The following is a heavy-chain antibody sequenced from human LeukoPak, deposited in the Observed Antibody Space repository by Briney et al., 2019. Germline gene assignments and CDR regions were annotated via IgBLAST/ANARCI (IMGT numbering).Heavy chain of an antibody. J-gene: IGHJ4*01. Sequence: GGSLRLSCAASGFTFSNSAMSWVRQAPGKGLEWVSTLSGSGITAYYADSVKGRFTISRDNSKNTLYLQMNTLRAEDSALYYCAKGIYSSGWSYFDYWGHGTLVTVSS. D-gene: IGHD6-19*01. V-gene: IGHV3-23*01. CDR2: LSGSGITA. CDR1: GFTFSNSA. CDR3: AKGIYSSGWSYFDY.